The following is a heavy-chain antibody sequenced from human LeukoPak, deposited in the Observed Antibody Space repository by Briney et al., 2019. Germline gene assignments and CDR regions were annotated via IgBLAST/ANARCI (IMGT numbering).Heavy chain of an antibody. D-gene: IGHD1-26*01. Sequence: ASVKVSCKASGYTFTDYYMHWVRQAPGQGLEWMGWISAYNGNTNYAQKLQGRVTMTTDTSTSTAYMELRSLRSDDTAVYYCARDLGSGSRGDYWGQGTLVTVSS. CDR3: ARDLGSGSRGDY. CDR1: GYTFTDYY. V-gene: IGHV1-18*04. J-gene: IGHJ4*02. CDR2: ISAYNGNT.